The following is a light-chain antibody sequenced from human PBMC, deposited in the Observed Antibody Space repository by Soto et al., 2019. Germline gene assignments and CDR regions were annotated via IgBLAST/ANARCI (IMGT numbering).Light chain of an antibody. CDR1: QSVSSN. V-gene: IGKV3-15*01. CDR3: QQYNNWPIT. J-gene: IGKJ5*01. Sequence: EIVMTQSPATLSVSPGERATLSCRASQSVSSNLAWYQQKPGQAPRLLIYGASTRATGITARFSVSGSGTEFTLTISSLQSEDFAVYYCQQYNNWPITFGQGTRLEIK. CDR2: GAS.